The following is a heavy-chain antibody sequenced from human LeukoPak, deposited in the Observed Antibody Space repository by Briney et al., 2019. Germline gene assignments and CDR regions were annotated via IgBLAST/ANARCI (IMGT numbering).Heavy chain of an antibody. CDR1: GFTFRDYS. V-gene: IGHV3-23*01. Sequence: PGGSLRLSCAASGFTFRDYSMRWVRQAPGKGLEWVSSISGTGDVSKYADSVKGRFTISRDNSKNTLYLQVNSLRAEETAVYYCAKAFVPYYYGMDVWGQGTTVTVS. CDR3: AKAFVPYYYGMDV. D-gene: IGHD2/OR15-2a*01. J-gene: IGHJ6*02. CDR2: ISGTGDVS.